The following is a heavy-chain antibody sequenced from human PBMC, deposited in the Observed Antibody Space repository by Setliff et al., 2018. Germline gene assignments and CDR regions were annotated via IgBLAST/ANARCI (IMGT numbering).Heavy chain of an antibody. CDR3: ARPGRSNYWDSFDY. V-gene: IGHV3-7*01. CDR2: INQYGSEK. Sequence: GGSLRLSCAASGFTFSTYWMSWVRQAPGKGLEWVANINQYGSEKYYVDSVKGRFTISRDNAKKSLDLQMNSLRVDDTAVYYGARPGRSNYWDSFDYWGQGILVTVSS. J-gene: IGHJ4*02. CDR1: GFTFSTYW. D-gene: IGHD3-10*01.